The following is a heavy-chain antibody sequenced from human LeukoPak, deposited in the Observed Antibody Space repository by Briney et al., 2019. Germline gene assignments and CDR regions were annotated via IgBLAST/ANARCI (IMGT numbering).Heavy chain of an antibody. D-gene: IGHD2-2*01. CDR1: GYTFTGYY. V-gene: IGHV1-2*06. CDR2: INPNSGGT. CDR3: ARGSGYCTSTSCLPPRLDY. J-gene: IGHJ4*02. Sequence: ASVKVSCKASGYTFTGYYMHWVRQAPGQGIEWMGRINPNSGGTNYAQKFQGRVTMTRDTSISTAYMELSRLRSDDTAVYYCARGSGYCTSTSCLPPRLDYWGQGTLVTVSS.